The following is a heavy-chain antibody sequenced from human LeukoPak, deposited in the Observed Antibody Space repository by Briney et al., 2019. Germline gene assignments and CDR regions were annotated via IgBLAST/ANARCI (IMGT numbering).Heavy chain of an antibody. CDR1: GFTFSNAW. V-gene: IGHV3-15*01. CDR3: THGLWHYDAFDV. CDR2: IKSKTDGGTT. D-gene: IGHD3-10*01. J-gene: IGHJ3*01. Sequence: GGSLRLSCAASGFTFSNAWMSWVRQAPGKGLEWVGRIKSKTDGGTTDYAAPVKGRFTISRDDPKITLYLQMNSLKTEDTAVYYCTHGLWHYDAFDVWGQGTMVTVSS.